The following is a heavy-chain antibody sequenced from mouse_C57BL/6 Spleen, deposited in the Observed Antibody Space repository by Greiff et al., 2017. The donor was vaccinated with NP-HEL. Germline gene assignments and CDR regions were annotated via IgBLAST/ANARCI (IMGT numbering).Heavy chain of an antibody. CDR3: ARGGSSYQYYFDY. D-gene: IGHD1-1*01. Sequence: VKLMESGAELVKPGASVKMSCKASGYTFTTYPIEWMKQNHGKSLEWIGNFHPYNDDTKYNEKFNGKATLTVEKSSSTVYLELSRLTSDDSAVYYCARGGSSYQYYFDYWGQGTTLTVSS. J-gene: IGHJ2*01. CDR1: GYTFTTYP. V-gene: IGHV1-47*01. CDR2: FHPYNDDT.